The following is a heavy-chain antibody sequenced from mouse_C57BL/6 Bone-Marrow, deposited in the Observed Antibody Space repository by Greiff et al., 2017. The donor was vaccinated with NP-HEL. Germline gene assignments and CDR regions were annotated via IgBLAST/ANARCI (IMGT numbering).Heavy chain of an antibody. D-gene: IGHD1-1*01. V-gene: IGHV5-4*01. CDR3: ARDYYGSLYFDY. Sequence: EVKLVESGGGLVKPGGSLKLSCAASGFTFSSYAMSWVRQTPEKRPEWVATISDGGSYTYYPDNVKGRFTISRDNAKNNLYLQMSHLKSEDTAMYYCARDYYGSLYFDYWGQGTTLTVSS. CDR1: GFTFSSYA. CDR2: ISDGGSYT. J-gene: IGHJ2*01.